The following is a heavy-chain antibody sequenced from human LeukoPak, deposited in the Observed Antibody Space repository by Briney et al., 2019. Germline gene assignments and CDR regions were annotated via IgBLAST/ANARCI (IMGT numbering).Heavy chain of an antibody. CDR2: ISSSSSYI. CDR3: ASSQTDAFDI. CDR1: GFTFSSYS. Sequence: PGVSLRLSCAASGFTFSSYSMNWVRQAPGKGLEWVSSISSSSSYIYYADSVKGRFTISRDNAKNSLYLQMNSLRADDTAGYYCASSQTDAFDIWGQGKMVTVSS. V-gene: IGHV3-21*01. J-gene: IGHJ3*02.